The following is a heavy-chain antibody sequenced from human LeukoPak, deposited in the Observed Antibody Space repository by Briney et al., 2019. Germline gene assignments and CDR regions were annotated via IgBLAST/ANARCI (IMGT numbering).Heavy chain of an antibody. CDR2: MRPDGISK. V-gene: IGHV3-30*02. CDR1: AFSFSAYG. CDR3: AKDWPSDWCLDY. J-gene: IGHJ4*02. D-gene: IGHD6-19*01. Sequence: PGGSLRLSCAASAFSFSAYGVHWVRQGPGKRLEWVAFMRPDGISKYYADSVKGRFAVSRDSSKNVVYLQMYSLRADDTAVYYCAKDWPSDWCLDYWGQGTLVTVSS.